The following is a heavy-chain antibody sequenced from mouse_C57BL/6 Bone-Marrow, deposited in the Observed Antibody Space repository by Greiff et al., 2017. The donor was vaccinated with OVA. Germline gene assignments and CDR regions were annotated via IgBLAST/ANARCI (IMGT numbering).Heavy chain of an antibody. CDR2: IHPNSGST. CDR1: GYTFTSYW. V-gene: IGHV1-64*01. D-gene: IGHD2-4*01. J-gene: IGHJ4*01. CDR3: AREDDYSNYAMDY. Sequence: QVQLQQPGAELVKPGASVKLSCKASGYTFTSYWMHWVKQRPGQGLEWIGMIHPNSGSTNYNEKFKSKATLTVDKSSSTAYMQLSSLTSEDSAVYYCAREDDYSNYAMDYWGQGTSVTVSS.